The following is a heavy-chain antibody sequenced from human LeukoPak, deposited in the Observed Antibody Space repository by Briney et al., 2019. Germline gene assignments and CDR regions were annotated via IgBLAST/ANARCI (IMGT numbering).Heavy chain of an antibody. J-gene: IGHJ4*02. CDR3: ARGVSD. Sequence: GGSLRLSCAASGFTFDDYAMHWVRQAPGKGLEWVSIISGNGINTYYADSVKGRFTISRDDSKNTLYLQMNSLRVDDTAIYYCARGVSDWGQGTLVTVAS. V-gene: IGHV3-23*01. D-gene: IGHD3-16*01. CDR2: ISGNGINT. CDR1: GFTFDDYA.